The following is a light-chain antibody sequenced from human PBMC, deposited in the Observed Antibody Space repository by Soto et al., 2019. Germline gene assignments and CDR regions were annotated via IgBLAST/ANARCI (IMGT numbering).Light chain of an antibody. CDR2: EVS. CDR3: CSYAGSSFVV. CDR1: SSDVGSYNL. J-gene: IGLJ2*01. Sequence: QPVLTQPASVSGSPGQSITLSCTGTSSDVGSYNLVSWYQQHPGKAPKLMIYEVSKRPSGVSNRFSGSKSGNTASLTISGLQAEDEADYYCCSYAGSSFVVFGGGTKLTVL. V-gene: IGLV2-23*02.